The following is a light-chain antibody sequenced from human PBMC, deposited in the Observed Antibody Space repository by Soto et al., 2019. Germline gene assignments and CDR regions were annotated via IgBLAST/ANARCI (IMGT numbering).Light chain of an antibody. J-gene: IGKJ5*01. CDR1: QKISSSY. CDR3: QQRNYWQVT. CDR2: GAS. V-gene: IGKV3D-20*02. Sequence: EIVLTQSPGTLSLSPGERATLSCSASQKISSSYLAWYQQKPGQAPRFLIYGASSRATGIPDRFSGSGSGTDFTLTISRLEPEDFAIYYCQQRNYWQVTFGQGTRLEIK.